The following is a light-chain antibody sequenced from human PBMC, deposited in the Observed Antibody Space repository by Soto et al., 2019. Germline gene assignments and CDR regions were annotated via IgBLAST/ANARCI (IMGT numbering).Light chain of an antibody. CDR1: QTINNN. CDR3: QQYNNWPQT. CDR2: GAS. Sequence: VMTQAPATLSVSPGERATLSCRASQTINNNVAWYQLKVGQAPRLLIYGASTRATGIPARFSGSRSGTEFTLTISSLQSEDFAEYHCQQYNNWPQTFGRGTTVEFK. J-gene: IGKJ1*01. V-gene: IGKV3-15*01.